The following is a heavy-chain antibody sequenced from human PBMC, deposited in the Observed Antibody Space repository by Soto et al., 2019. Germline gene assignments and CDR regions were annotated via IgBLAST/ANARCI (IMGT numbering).Heavy chain of an antibody. V-gene: IGHV1-69*01. J-gene: IGHJ6*02. CDR3: ARSQGGSSSLDIYYYYYYGMDV. CDR1: GGTFSSYA. D-gene: IGHD2-15*01. Sequence: QVQLVQSGAEVQKPGSSVKVSCKAPGGTFSSYAISWVRQAPGQGLEWMGGIIPIFGTAKYAQKLQGSVTITAAESTSKGYMELSSLRSEDTAVYYCARSQGGSSSLDIYYYYYYGMDVWGQGTTVTVSS. CDR2: IIPIFGTA.